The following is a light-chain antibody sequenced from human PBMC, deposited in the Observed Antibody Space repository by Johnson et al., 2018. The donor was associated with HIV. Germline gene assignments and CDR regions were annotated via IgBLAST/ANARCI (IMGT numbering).Light chain of an antibody. V-gene: IGLV1-51*01. CDR1: NTY. Sequence: NTYVSWYQQLPGTAPKLLIYDNNKRPSGIPDRFSGSKSGTSATLGITGLQTGDEADYYCGTWDSSLSAGEVFGTGTKVTVL. J-gene: IGLJ1*01. CDR3: GTWDSSLSAGEV. CDR2: DNN.